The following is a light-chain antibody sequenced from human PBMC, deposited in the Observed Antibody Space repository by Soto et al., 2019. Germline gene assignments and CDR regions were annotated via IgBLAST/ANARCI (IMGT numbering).Light chain of an antibody. V-gene: IGLV2-11*01. J-gene: IGLJ2*01. CDR2: DVT. CDR1: SSDVGGYNY. CDR3: CSYAGSYTWV. Sequence: QSALTQPRSVSGSPGQSVTISCTGTSSDVGGYNYVSWYQQHPGKAPKLMIYDVTKRPSGVPDRFSGSKSGNTASLTISGLQAEDEGDYYCCSYAGSYTWVFGGGTKLTVL.